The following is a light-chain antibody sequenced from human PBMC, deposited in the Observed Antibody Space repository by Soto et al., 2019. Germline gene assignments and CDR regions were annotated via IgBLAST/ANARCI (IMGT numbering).Light chain of an antibody. CDR3: QQYGSSPPIT. CDR2: DTS. Sequence: EVVMTQSPATLSVSPGEGVTLSCRASQGIGDTLAWYQHKPGQTPRLLIYDTSTRATGIPDRFSGSGSGTDFTLTITRLEPEDFAVYYCQQYGSSPPITFGQGTRLENK. V-gene: IGKV3-20*01. CDR1: QGIGDT. J-gene: IGKJ5*01.